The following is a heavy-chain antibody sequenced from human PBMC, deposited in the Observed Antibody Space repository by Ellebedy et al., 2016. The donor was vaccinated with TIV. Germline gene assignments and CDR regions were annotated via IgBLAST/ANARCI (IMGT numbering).Heavy chain of an antibody. CDR3: ARSLDYYGPRYHLDF. J-gene: IGHJ4*02. D-gene: IGHD3-10*01. CDR1: GFSFRSYW. Sequence: GGSLRLSCAASGFSFRSYWMSWVRQAPGKGLEWVANIYQDGSKQYYVDSVKGRFTISRDNANKSLFLQMNSLRAEDTAVYYCARSLDYYGPRYHLDFWGQGTLVTVSS. V-gene: IGHV3-7*01. CDR2: IYQDGSKQ.